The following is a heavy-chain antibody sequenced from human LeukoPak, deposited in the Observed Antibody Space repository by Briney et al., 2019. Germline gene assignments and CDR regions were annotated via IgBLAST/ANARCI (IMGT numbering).Heavy chain of an antibody. J-gene: IGHJ2*01. V-gene: IGHV4-4*07. CDR2: IYTSGST. CDR1: GGSISSYY. CDR3: ARGLRDFDWLTYWYFDL. Sequence: SETLSLTCTVSGGSISSYYWSWIRQPAGKGLEWIGRIYTSGSTNYNPSLKSRVTMSVDTSKNQFSLKLSSVTAADTAVYYCARGLRDFDWLTYWYFDLWGRGTLVTVSS. D-gene: IGHD3-9*01.